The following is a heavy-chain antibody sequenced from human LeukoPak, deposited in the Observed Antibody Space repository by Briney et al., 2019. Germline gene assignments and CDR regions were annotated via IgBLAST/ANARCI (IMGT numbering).Heavy chain of an antibody. J-gene: IGHJ2*01. V-gene: IGHV4-59*11. Sequence: PSETLSLTCTVSGGSMSSHYWSWIRQPPGKRLELIGYIYYSGSTNYNPSLKSRVTISVDTSKNQFSLKLSSVTAADTAVYYCAKGGWSLDLWGRGTLVTVSS. CDR2: IYYSGST. CDR1: GGSMSSHY. CDR3: AKGGWSLDL.